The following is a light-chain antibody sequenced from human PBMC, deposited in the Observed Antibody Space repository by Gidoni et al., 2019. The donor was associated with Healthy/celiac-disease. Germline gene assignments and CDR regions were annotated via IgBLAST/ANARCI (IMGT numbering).Light chain of an antibody. CDR3: QQYGSSPPWT. Sequence: VLTQSPGPLSLSPGERATLSCRASQSVSSSYLAWYQQKPGQAPRLLIYGASSRATGIPDRFSGSGSGTDFTLTISRLEPEDFAVYYCQQYGSSPPWTFGQGTKVEIK. CDR2: GAS. CDR1: QSVSSSY. V-gene: IGKV3-20*01. J-gene: IGKJ1*01.